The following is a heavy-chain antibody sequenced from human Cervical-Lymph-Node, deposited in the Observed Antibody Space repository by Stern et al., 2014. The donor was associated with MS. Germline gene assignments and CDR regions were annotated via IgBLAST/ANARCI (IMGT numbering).Heavy chain of an antibody. V-gene: IGHV5-51*03. CDR1: GYRFTNNW. J-gene: IGHJ4*02. CDR2: IYPGDSET. Sequence: VKLAQSGAEVRKPGESLRISCEVSGYRFTNNWIGWVRQVPGKGLEWMGIIYPGDSETRYSPSFQGQVTILADKSNSITYRQWSSLKASDTAIYYCARRGHGYMGIDYWGQGTLVTVSS. D-gene: IGHD1-1*01. CDR3: ARRGHGYMGIDY.